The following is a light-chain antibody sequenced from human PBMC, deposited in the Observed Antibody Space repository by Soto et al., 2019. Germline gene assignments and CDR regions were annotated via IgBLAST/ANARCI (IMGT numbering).Light chain of an antibody. Sequence: EIVMSQSPATLSVYTGDGATLSCRASQSVSSNLAWYQQKPGQSPRLLIYGASTRPTCIPAKFSGSGSGTEFTLTISSLQSEDFAVYYCQQYNDWPSTWTFAQGTKVDI. J-gene: IGKJ1*01. CDR1: QSVSSN. CDR2: GAS. V-gene: IGKV3-15*01. CDR3: QQYNDWPSTWT.